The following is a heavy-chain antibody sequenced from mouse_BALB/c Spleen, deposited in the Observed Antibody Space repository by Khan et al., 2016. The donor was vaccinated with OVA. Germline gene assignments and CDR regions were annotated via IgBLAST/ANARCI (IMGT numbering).Heavy chain of an antibody. J-gene: IGHJ2*01. CDR3: TRIYRSDFDY. D-gene: IGHD1-1*01. Sequence: VRLQQSGPELVRPGASVKISCKASGYSFTGYFMNWVMQSHGKSLEWIGSINPHIGETFYNQRFKDKATLTVDESSSTAHMELRSLSSEDSAVYYCTRIYRSDFDYWGQGTTLTVSS. CDR2: INPHIGET. V-gene: IGHV1-20*02. CDR1: GYSFTGYF.